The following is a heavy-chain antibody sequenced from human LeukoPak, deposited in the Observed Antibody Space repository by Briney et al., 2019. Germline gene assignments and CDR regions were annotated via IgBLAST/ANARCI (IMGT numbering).Heavy chain of an antibody. V-gene: IGHV4-59*01. J-gene: IGHJ3*02. Sequence: KPSETLSLTCTVSGGSISSYYWSWLRQPPGKGLEWIGYIYYSGSTNYNPSLKSRVTISVDTSKNQFSLRLSSVTAADTAVYYCARSPYYFDIWGQGTMVTVSS. CDR1: GGSISSYY. D-gene: IGHD1-26*01. CDR2: IYYSGST. CDR3: ARSPYYFDI.